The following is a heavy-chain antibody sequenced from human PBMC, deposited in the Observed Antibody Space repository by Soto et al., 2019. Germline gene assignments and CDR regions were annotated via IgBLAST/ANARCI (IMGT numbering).Heavy chain of an antibody. CDR2: IYHIGST. J-gene: IGHJ6*02. V-gene: IGHV4-4*02. Sequence: QVQLQESGPGLVKPSGTLSLTCAVSGGSISSSNWWSWVRQPPGKGLEWIGEIYHIGSTNYNPSLKSRVTISVDKSKSQFSLKLSSVTAADTAVYYCARYPGLRVNYYYGMDVWGQGTTVTVSS. D-gene: IGHD2-21*01. CDR1: GGSISSSNW. CDR3: ARYPGLRVNYYYGMDV.